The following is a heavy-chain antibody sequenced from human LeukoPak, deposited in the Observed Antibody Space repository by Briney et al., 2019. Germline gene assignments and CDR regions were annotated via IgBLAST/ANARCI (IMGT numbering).Heavy chain of an antibody. J-gene: IGHJ4*02. CDR1: GFTFSNYA. CDR3: ARRAPVVGATHFDY. V-gene: IGHV4-59*08. D-gene: IGHD1-26*01. Sequence: GSLRLSCAASGFTFSNYAMTWIRQPPGKGLEWIGYIYYSGSTNYNPSLKSRVTISVDTSKNQFSLKLSSVTAADTAVYYCARRAPVVGATHFDYWGQGTLVTVSS. CDR2: IYYSGST.